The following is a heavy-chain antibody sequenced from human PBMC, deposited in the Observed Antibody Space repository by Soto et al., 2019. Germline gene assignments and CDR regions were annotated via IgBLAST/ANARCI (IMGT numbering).Heavy chain of an antibody. V-gene: IGHV3-23*01. D-gene: IGHD3-22*01. CDR1: GFTSVSYA. Sequence: PGGPLRLSSAASGFTSVSYAMSWFRQAPGKELEWVSAISGGGGSTYYADSVKGRFTISRDNSKNTLYLQMNSLRAEDTSVYYCAKASSGGSGSNWFYPWGQGTLVTVSS. CDR3: AKASSGGSGSNWFYP. CDR2: ISGGGGST. J-gene: IGHJ5*02.